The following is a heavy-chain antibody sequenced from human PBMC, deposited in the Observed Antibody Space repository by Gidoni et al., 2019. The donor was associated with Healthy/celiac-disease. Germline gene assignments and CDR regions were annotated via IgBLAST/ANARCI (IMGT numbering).Heavy chain of an antibody. CDR1: GGSISSGCYY. V-gene: IGHV4-31*03. CDR3: ARDLGYGDQKHIFDY. D-gene: IGHD4-17*01. Sequence: QVQLQESGPGLVKPSQTLSLTCTVSGGSISSGCYYWSWIRQHPGKGLEWLGYIYYSGSTYYNPSLKSRVTISVDTSKNQFSLKLSSVTAADTAVYYCARDLGYGDQKHIFDYWGQGTLVTVSS. CDR2: IYYSGST. J-gene: IGHJ4*02.